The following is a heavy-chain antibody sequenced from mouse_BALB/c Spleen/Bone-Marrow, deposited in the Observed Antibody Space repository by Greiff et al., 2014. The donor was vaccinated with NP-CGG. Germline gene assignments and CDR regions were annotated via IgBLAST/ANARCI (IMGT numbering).Heavy chain of an antibody. CDR2: ISSDSSTI. CDR1: GFTFSSFG. CDR3: ARSNYVGYYAMDY. V-gene: IGHV5-17*02. D-gene: IGHD1-1*01. Sequence: VQLKEPGGGLVQPGGSRKLSCAASGFTFSSFGIHWVRQAPEKGLEWVAYISSDSSTIYYADTVKGRFTISRDNPKNTLFLQMTSLRSEDTAMYYCARSNYVGYYAMDYWGQGTSVTVSS. J-gene: IGHJ4*01.